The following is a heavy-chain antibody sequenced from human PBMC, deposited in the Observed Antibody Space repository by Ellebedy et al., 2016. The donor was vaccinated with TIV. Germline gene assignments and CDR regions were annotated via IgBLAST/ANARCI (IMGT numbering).Heavy chain of an antibody. CDR2: IFYTGTT. J-gene: IGHJ4*02. V-gene: IGHV4-39*01. CDR3: ARCGSGRYYNVPFDY. Sequence: SETLSLXCSVSGGSIRSSNYYWGWIRQPPGKGLEWIGTIFYTGTTYYNPSLKSRVTISVDTSKNEFSLKLSSVTAADTAVYYCARCGSGRYYNVPFDYWGQGTLVTVSS. D-gene: IGHD3-10*01. CDR1: GGSIRSSNYY.